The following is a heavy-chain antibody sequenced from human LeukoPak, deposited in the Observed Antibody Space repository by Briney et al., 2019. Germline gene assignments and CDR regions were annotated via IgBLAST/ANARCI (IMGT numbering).Heavy chain of an antibody. J-gene: IGHJ4*02. D-gene: IGHD1-26*01. CDR1: GFTFSSYW. CDR2: INTDGSST. V-gene: IGHV3-74*01. CDR3: AKGLMGATPYYFDY. Sequence: GGSLRLSCAASGFTFSSYWMHWVRQAPGKGLVWVSRINTDGSSTTCADSVKGRFTISRDNAKNTLYLQMNSLRADDTAVYYCAKGLMGATPYYFDYWGQGTLVTVSS.